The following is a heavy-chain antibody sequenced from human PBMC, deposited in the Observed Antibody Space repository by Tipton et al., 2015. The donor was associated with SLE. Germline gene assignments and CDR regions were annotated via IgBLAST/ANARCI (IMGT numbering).Heavy chain of an antibody. CDR2: INHSGST. J-gene: IGHJ3*02. D-gene: IGHD6-6*01. CDR3: ASKLPTEAFDI. CDR1: GGSISSGSYY. Sequence: LRLSCTVSGGSISSGSYYWSWIRQPPGKGLEWIGEINHSGSTNYNPSLKSRVTISVDASKNQFSLKLSSVTAADTAVYYCASKLPTEAFDIWGQGTMVTVSS. V-gene: IGHV4-39*07.